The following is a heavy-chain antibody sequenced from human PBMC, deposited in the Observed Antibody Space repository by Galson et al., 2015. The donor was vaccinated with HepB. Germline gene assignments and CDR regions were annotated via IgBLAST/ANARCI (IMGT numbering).Heavy chain of an antibody. J-gene: IGHJ3*02. Sequence: TLSLTCTVSGASIGSGDNFWSWIRQPPGRGLEWIGYIYYNGGTHYNPSLESRLTISIDTSKNQFSLELNSVTAADTAVYYCARWKMRMLRDAFEIWGLGTRVTVSS. CDR1: GASIGSGDNF. D-gene: IGHD1-1*01. CDR2: IYYNGGT. CDR3: ARWKMRMLRDAFEI. V-gene: IGHV4-30-4*01.